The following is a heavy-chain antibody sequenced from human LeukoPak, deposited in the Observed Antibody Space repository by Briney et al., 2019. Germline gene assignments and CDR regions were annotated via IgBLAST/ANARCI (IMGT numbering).Heavy chain of an antibody. CDR2: ISGSGGST. D-gene: IGHD2-15*01. V-gene: IGHV3-23*01. CDR3: AKSGYCSGGSCYRGIHYYYYGMDV. J-gene: IGHJ6*02. CDR1: GFTFSSYA. Sequence: GGSLRLSCAASGFTFSSYAMSWVRQAPGKGLEWVSAISGSGGSTYYADSVKGRFTISRDNSKNTLYLQMNSLRAEDTAVYYCAKSGYCSGGSCYRGIHYYYYGMDVWGQGTTVTVSS.